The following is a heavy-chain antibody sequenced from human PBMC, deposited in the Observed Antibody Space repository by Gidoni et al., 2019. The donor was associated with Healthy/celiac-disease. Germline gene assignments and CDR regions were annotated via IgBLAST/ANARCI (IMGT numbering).Heavy chain of an antibody. V-gene: IGHV3-7*03. CDR1: GFTFSSYW. J-gene: IGHJ6*02. CDR2: IKQDGSEK. Sequence: EVQLVESGGGLVQPGGSLRLSCAASGFTFSSYWMSWVRQAPGKGLEWVANIKQDGSEKYYVDSVEGRFTISRDNAKNSLYLQMNSLRAEDTAVYYCARGLITMVRGVITQGGMDVWGQGTTATVSS. CDR3: ARGLITMVRGVITQGGMDV. D-gene: IGHD3-10*01.